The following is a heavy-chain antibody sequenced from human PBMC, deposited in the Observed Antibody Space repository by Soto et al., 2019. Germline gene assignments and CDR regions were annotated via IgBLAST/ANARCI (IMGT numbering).Heavy chain of an antibody. Sequence: GGSLTLSCGASGFTFSSYGMHWVRQAPGKGLEWVAAISNDGSNKYYADSVKGRFTISRDNSKNTLYLQMNSLRAEDTAVFYCAKDGGVYSADDYRPYYYGMDVWGQGTTVTVSS. J-gene: IGHJ6*02. V-gene: IGHV3-30*18. CDR2: ISNDGSNK. CDR1: GFTFSSYG. D-gene: IGHD5-12*01. CDR3: AKDGGVYSADDYRPYYYGMDV.